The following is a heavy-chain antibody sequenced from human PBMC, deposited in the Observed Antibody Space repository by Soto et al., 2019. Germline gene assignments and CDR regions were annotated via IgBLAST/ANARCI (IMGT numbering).Heavy chain of an antibody. V-gene: IGHV3-30-3*01. Sequence: PGESLKISCAGYGFTFSNYAMHWVRQAPGKGLEWVAATSYDGTNKYYADPVKGRFTISRDNAKNTLYLQMNSLRAEDTAVYYCARAPEQLSNDYWGQGTLVTVSS. CDR3: ARAPEQLSNDY. CDR1: GFTFSNYA. CDR2: TSYDGTNK. D-gene: IGHD4-4*01. J-gene: IGHJ4*02.